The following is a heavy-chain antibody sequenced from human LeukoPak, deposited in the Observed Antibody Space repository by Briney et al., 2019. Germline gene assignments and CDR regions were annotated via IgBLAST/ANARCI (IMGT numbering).Heavy chain of an antibody. D-gene: IGHD1-20*01. V-gene: IGHV4-34*01. Sequence: PSETLSLTCAVYGGSFSGYYWGWIRQAPGKGLEWIGEINHSGSTNYNPSLKSRVTISVDTSKNQFSLKLSSVTAADTAVYYCASLGLRITGKQGIDYWGQGTLVTVSS. CDR3: ASLGLRITGKQGIDY. J-gene: IGHJ4*02. CDR2: INHSGST. CDR1: GGSFSGYY.